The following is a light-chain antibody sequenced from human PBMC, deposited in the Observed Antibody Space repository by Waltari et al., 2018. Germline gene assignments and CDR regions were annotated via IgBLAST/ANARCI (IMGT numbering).Light chain of an antibody. CDR2: AAS. J-gene: IGKJ4*01. V-gene: IGKV1-NL1*01. Sequence: DFQMTQSPSSLSASLGDRVTITCRASQDISNSLAWYQHTPGRAPKLLLYAASTLQTGVPPRFSGSGSGTEYTLTISGLQPEDFATYYCHQYYSTVFTFGGGTKVEIK. CDR3: HQYYSTVFT. CDR1: QDISNS.